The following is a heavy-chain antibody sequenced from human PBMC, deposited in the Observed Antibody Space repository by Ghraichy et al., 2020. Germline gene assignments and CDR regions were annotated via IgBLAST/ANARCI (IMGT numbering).Heavy chain of an antibody. V-gene: IGHV4-4*02. J-gene: IGHJ4*02. CDR3: ATWDHSRGYPPVDY. CDR1: GVSITANNW. D-gene: IGHD3-22*01. Sequence: SETLSLTCAVSGVSITANNWWSWVRQPPGKGLEWIGEIFHIGSTNYNPSLKSRVTISVDKSKNHFSLKLSSVTAADTAVYYCATWDHSRGYPPVDYWGQGTLVTVSS. CDR2: IFHIGST.